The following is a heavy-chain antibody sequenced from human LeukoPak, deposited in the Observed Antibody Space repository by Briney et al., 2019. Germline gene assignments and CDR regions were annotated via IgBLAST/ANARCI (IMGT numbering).Heavy chain of an antibody. D-gene: IGHD6-13*01. CDR2: IKQDGSEK. CDR3: VRIAAAGFDY. J-gene: IGHJ4*02. CDR1: GFTFSSYW. V-gene: IGHV3-7*03. Sequence: QSGGSLRLSCAASGFTFSSYWMSWVRQAPGKGLVWVANIKQDGSEKYYVDSVKGRFAISRDNAKNSLYLQMNSLRAEDTAVYYCVRIAAAGFDYWGQGTLVTVSS.